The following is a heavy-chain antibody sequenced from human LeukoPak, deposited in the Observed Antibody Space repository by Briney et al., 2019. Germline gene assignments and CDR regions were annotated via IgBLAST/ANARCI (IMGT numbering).Heavy chain of an antibody. CDR3: ARVGQSLFSTFDI. D-gene: IGHD2/OR15-2a*01. V-gene: IGHV4-39*01. J-gene: IGHJ3*02. CDR2: IYYSGST. Sequence: SETLSLTCTVSGGSISSSSYYWGWIRQPPGKGLEWIGSIYYSGSTYYNPSLKSRVTISVDTSKNQFSLKLSSVTAADTAVYYCARVGQSLFSTFDIWGQGTMVTVSS. CDR1: GGSISSSSYY.